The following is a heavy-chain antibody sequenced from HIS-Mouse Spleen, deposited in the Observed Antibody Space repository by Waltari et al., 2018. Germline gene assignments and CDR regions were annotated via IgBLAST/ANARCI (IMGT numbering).Heavy chain of an antibody. Sequence: EVQLVESGGGLIQPGGSLRLSCAAYGFTVSSNSLSLVRQAPGKGLEWVSVIYSGGSTYYADSVKGRFTISRDNSKNTLYLQMNSLRAEDTAVYYCARGGLAAAGWYFDLWGRGTLVTVSS. CDR1: GFTVSSNS. CDR2: IYSGGST. D-gene: IGHD6-13*01. CDR3: ARGGLAAAGWYFDL. J-gene: IGHJ2*01. V-gene: IGHV3-53*01.